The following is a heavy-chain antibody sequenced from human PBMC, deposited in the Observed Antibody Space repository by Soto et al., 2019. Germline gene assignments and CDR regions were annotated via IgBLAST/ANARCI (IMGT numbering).Heavy chain of an antibody. J-gene: IGHJ5*02. Sequence: EVQLVESGGGLVQPGGSLRLSCAASGFTLSNYWMNWVRQAPGKGLEWVANIKRDGSQKYYVDSVKGRFTVSRDNTKNSLFLQMNSLRAEDTAVYYCARDSAVSSDFWSGYSTWGQGTLVTVSS. D-gene: IGHD3-3*01. V-gene: IGHV3-7*03. CDR1: GFTLSNYW. CDR2: IKRDGSQK. CDR3: ARDSAVSSDFWSGYST.